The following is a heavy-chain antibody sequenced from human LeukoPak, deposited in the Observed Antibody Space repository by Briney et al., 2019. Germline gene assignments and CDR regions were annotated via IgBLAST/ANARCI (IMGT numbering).Heavy chain of an antibody. D-gene: IGHD1-26*01. CDR2: ISWNSGSI. CDR3: AKGAGWWEPQAYYYYYMDV. J-gene: IGHJ6*03. Sequence: SGGSLRLSCAASGFTFDDYAMHWVRQAPGKGLEWVSGISWNSGSIGYADSVKGRFTISRDNAKNSPYLQMNSLRAEDMALYYCAKGAGWWEPQAYYYYYMDVWGKGTTVTVSS. V-gene: IGHV3-9*03. CDR1: GFTFDDYA.